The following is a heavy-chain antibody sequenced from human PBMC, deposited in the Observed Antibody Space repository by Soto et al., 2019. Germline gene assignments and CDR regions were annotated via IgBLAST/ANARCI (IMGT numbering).Heavy chain of an antibody. CDR1: GYRFFDYC. V-gene: IGHV1-18*03. J-gene: IGHJ4*02. Sequence: GASVKVSCKASGYRFFDYCISWVRQAPAQGLEWMGWFNGYNGKINYAQKFQGRVTLTTDTSTSTVYMELRSLRSDDMAVYYCARTRANGYFDFWGQGTVVTVSS. CDR2: FNGYNGKI. D-gene: IGHD3-22*01. CDR3: ARTRANGYFDF.